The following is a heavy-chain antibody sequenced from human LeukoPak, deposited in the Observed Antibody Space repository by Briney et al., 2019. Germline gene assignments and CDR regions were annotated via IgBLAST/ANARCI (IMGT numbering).Heavy chain of an antibody. CDR2: IIPMFGTA. CDR1: GGTFRDYP. CDR3: ARASDYVWGSYPTDY. V-gene: IGHV1-69*13. D-gene: IGHD3-16*02. Sequence: SVKVSCKASGGTFRDYPLSWVRQAPGQGLEWMGGIIPMFGTAKYAQNFEGRVKITADESTSTAYMELSSLRSEGTAVYYCARASDYVWGSYPTDYWGQGTLVTVSS. J-gene: IGHJ4*02.